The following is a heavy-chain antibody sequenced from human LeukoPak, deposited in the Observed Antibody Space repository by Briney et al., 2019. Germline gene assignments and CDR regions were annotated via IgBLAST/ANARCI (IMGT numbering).Heavy chain of an antibody. D-gene: IGHD6-13*01. CDR1: GLTFGDYG. Sequence: GGSLRLSCTASGLTFGDYGMSWVRQAPEKGLEWVGFIRSKTYGATTEYAASVKGRFTISRDDSKSIAYLQMNSLKTEDTGVYYCTRNLYSTTWYVYYGMDVWGQGTTVTASS. CDR2: IRSKTYGATT. J-gene: IGHJ6*02. CDR3: TRNLYSTTWYVYYGMDV. V-gene: IGHV3-49*04.